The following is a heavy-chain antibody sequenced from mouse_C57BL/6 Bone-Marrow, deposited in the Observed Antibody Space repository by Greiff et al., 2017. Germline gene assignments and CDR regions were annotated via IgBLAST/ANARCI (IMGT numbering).Heavy chain of an antibody. CDR2: IDPSDSYT. V-gene: IGHV1-69*01. CDR1: GYTFTSYW. J-gene: IGHJ3*01. CDR3: ARPVDY. Sequence: QVQLQQSGAELVMPGASVKLSCKASGYTFTSYWMHWVKQRPGQGLEWIGEIDPSDSYTNYNQKFKGKSTLTVDKSSSTAYMQLSSLTSEDSAVYYCARPVDYWGQGTLVTVSA.